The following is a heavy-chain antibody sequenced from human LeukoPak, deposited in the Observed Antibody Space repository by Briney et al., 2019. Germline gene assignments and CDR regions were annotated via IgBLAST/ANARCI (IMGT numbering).Heavy chain of an antibody. J-gene: IGHJ6*02. V-gene: IGHV3-21*01. CDR2: ISSSSSYI. D-gene: IGHD2-15*01. CDR1: GFTFSSYS. CDR3: ASISYSGYYYGMDV. Sequence: GGSLRLSCAASGFTFSSYSMNWVRQAPGKGLEWVSSISSSSSYIYYEDSVKGRFTISRDNAKNSLYLQMNSLRAEDTAVYYCASISYSGYYYGMDVWGQGTTVTVSS.